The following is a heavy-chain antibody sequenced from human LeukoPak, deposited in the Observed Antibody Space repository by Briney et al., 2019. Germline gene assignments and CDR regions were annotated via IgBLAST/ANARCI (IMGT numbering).Heavy chain of an antibody. V-gene: IGHV4-34*01. CDR2: ISHSGTT. CDR3: ARESSGYSIFDY. Sequence: SETLSLTCAVYGGSFSGYYWSWIRQPPGKGLEWIGEISHSGTTHYTPSLKTRVTISLDTSKNQFSLKLTSVTAADTAVYYCARESSGYSIFDYWGQGTLVTVSS. J-gene: IGHJ4*02. D-gene: IGHD5-18*01. CDR1: GGSFSGYY.